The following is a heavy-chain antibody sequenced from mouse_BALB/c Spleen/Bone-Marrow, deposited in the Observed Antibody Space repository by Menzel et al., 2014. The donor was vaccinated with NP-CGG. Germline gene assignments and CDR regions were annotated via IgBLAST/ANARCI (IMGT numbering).Heavy chain of an antibody. Sequence: EVQLLQSEGGLVQPGGSLKLSCVASGFVFRRYWMSWVGQAPGKGVDWIGESNPDSNTINYKLSLKDKFIITKDNTKNALFLQISKLAAEHPALYYCASLNYYGNLFGWGAGTTVTVSS. CDR1: GFVFRRYW. CDR2: SNPDSNTI. CDR3: ASLNYYGNLFG. D-gene: IGHD1-1*01. J-gene: IGHJ1*01. V-gene: IGHV4-1*02.